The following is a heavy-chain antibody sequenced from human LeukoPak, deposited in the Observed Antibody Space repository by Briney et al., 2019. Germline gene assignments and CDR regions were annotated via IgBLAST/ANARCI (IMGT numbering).Heavy chain of an antibody. CDR2: IIPTLGIA. J-gene: IGHJ4*02. D-gene: IGHD6-13*01. Sequence: ASVTVSCKASGGTFSSYAISWVRQAPGQGLEWMGRIIPTLGIANYAQKFQGRVTITADKSTSTAYMELSSLRSEDTAVYYCTRDLGQAAAGTDYWGQGTLVTVSS. CDR1: GGTFSSYA. V-gene: IGHV1-69*04. CDR3: TRDLGQAAAGTDY.